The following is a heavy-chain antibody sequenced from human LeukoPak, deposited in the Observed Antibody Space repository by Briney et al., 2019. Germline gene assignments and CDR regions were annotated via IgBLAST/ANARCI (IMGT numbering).Heavy chain of an antibody. Sequence: SETLSLTCTVSGGSISSYYWSWIRQPPGKGLEWIGYIYYSGSTNYNPSLKSRVTISVDMSKNQFSLKLSSVTAADTAVYYCARLQLSYYGMDVWGQGTTVTVSS. D-gene: IGHD1-1*01. J-gene: IGHJ6*02. V-gene: IGHV4-59*08. CDR3: ARLQLSYYGMDV. CDR1: GGSISSYY. CDR2: IYYSGST.